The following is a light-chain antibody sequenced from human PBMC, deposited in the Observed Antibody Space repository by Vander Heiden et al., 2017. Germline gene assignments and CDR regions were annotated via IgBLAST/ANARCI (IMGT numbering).Light chain of an antibody. CDR1: QILLHSNGYNY. CDR3: MQPLQNPYT. CDR2: LGA. J-gene: IGKJ2*01. V-gene: IGKV2-28*01. Sequence: DTVMTQSPLSLSVTPVEPRSSSCRSSQILLHSNGYNYLDWYLKKPGQSPQLLIYLGAYRAPGVPDRFSGSGSGTDFTLKISRVEAEDVGVYYCMQPLQNPYTFGQGTKLGIK.